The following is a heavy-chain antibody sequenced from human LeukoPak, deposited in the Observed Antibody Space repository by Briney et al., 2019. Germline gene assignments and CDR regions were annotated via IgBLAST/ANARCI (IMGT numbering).Heavy chain of an antibody. V-gene: IGHV3-30*02. D-gene: IGHD5-12*01. CDR3: ARGSVATIPLNDY. Sequence: GGSLRLSCAASGFTFSSYGMHWVRQAPGKGLEWVAFIRYDGSNKYYADSVKGRFTISRDNSKNTLYLQMNSLRAEDTAVYYCARGSVATIPLNDYWGQGTLVTVSS. J-gene: IGHJ4*02. CDR2: IRYDGSNK. CDR1: GFTFSSYG.